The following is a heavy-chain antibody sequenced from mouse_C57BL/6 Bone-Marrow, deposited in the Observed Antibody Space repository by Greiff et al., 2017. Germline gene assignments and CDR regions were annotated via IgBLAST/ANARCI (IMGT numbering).Heavy chain of an antibody. V-gene: IGHV14-4*01. J-gene: IGHJ1*03. D-gene: IGHD1-1*01. Sequence: EVQLQQSGAELVRPGASVKLSCTASGFNFKDDYMPWVKQRPEQGLEWIGWIGPENGDTEYASKFQGKATLTANASSNTAYLQHSSRTSEDTAVYYCTPYYCGSSCGYFDVWGTGTTVTVSS. CDR1: GFNFKDDY. CDR2: IGPENGDT. CDR3: TPYYCGSSCGYFDV.